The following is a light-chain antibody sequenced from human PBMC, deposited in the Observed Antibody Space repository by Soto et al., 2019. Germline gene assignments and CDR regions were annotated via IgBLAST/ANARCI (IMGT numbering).Light chain of an antibody. V-gene: IGLV2-8*01. Sequence: QSVLTQPPSASGSPGQSVTISCTGTSSDVGPYKYVSWYQQYPGKAPKLMIYEVTKRPSGVPDRFSGSKSGNTASLTVSGLQAEDEADYYCTSYVGNDIWVFGGGTKVTVL. CDR3: TSYVGNDIWV. CDR2: EVT. CDR1: SSDVGPYKY. J-gene: IGLJ3*02.